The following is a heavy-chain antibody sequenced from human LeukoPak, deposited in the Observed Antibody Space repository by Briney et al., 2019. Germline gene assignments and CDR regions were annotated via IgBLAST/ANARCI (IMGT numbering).Heavy chain of an antibody. CDR1: GGSIKTSSYY. J-gene: IGHJ4*02. D-gene: IGHD3-3*01. Sequence: SETLSLTCTVSGGSIKTSSYYWGWIRQPPGKGLEWIGNIYYSGSTYYNPSLKSRVTISVDTSKNQFSLKLSSLTAADTAVYYCARDPFITIFGVVIRRDYWGQGTLVTVSS. CDR2: IYYSGST. V-gene: IGHV4-39*07. CDR3: ARDPFITIFGVVIRRDY.